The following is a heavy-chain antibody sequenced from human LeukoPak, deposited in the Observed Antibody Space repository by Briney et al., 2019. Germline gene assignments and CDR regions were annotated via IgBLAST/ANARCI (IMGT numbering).Heavy chain of an antibody. CDR2: INHSGST. CDR1: GGSISSSSYY. D-gene: IGHD5-18*01. Sequence: PSETLSLTCTVSGGSISSSSYYWSWIRQPPGTGLEWIGEINHSGSTNYNPSLKSRVTISVDTSKNQFSLKLSSVTAADTAVYYCAREEGSSYGYVDYWGQGTLVTVSS. CDR3: AREEGSSYGYVDY. V-gene: IGHV4-39*07. J-gene: IGHJ4*02.